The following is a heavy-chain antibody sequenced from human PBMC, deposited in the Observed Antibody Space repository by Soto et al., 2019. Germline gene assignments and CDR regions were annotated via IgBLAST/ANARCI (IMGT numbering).Heavy chain of an antibody. CDR1: GFTFSSYA. CDR3: AKFGMATTKRSPPYYIDY. D-gene: IGHD1-1*01. J-gene: IGHJ4*02. Sequence: GGSLRLSCAASGFTFSSYAMSWVRQAPGKGLEWVSSISGSGGGTYYADSVKGRFTFSRDNSKNTLYLQMNSLRAEDTAVYYCAKFGMATTKRSPPYYIDYWGQGALVTVSS. CDR2: ISGSGGGT. V-gene: IGHV3-23*01.